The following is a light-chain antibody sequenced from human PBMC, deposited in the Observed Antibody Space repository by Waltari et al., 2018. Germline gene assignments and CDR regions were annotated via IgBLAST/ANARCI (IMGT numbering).Light chain of an antibody. Sequence: DIVMTQSPDSLAVSLGERATIKCKSSQSVLYSSNNKNYLAWYQQKPGQPPKLLIYWASTRESGVPDRFSGSGSGTEFTLTISSLQAEDVAVYYCQQYYSTPYTFGQGSLLEIK. V-gene: IGKV4-1*01. CDR3: QQYYSTPYT. CDR2: WAS. J-gene: IGKJ2*01. CDR1: QSVLYSSNNKNY.